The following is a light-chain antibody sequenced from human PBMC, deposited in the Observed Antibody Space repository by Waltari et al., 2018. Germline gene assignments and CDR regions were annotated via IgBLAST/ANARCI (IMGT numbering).Light chain of an antibody. CDR3: AAWDDSLNGRWV. Sequence: QPVLTQPPSASGTPGHTVTISCSGGASNIGNNVVNWYQQLPGTAPKLVIYRNDLPPSGVPDRVSGSKSGTSASLDISGLQSEDEADYYCAAWDDSLNGRWVFGGGTKVTVL. CDR1: ASNIGNNV. J-gene: IGLJ3*02. V-gene: IGLV1-44*01. CDR2: RND.